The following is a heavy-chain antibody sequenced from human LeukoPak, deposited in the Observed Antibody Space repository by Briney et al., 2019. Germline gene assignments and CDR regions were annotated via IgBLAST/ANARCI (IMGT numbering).Heavy chain of an antibody. CDR2: IYYSGST. Sequence: SQTLSLTCTVSGGSISSSSYYWGWIRQPPGKGLEWIGSIYYSGSTYYNPSLKSRVTISVDTSKNQFSLKLSSVTAADTAVYYCARHSGIRGVILRYLDYWGQGTLVTVSS. J-gene: IGHJ4*02. V-gene: IGHV4-39*01. CDR3: ARHSGIRGVILRYLDY. D-gene: IGHD3-10*01. CDR1: GGSISSSSYY.